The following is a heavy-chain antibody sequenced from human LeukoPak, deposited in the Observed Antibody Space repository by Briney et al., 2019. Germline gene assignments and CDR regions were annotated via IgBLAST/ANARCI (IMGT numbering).Heavy chain of an antibody. J-gene: IGHJ3*02. Sequence: ASVKVSCKASGYTFTSYGINWVRQAPGQGLEWMGWISGYNGYTYYAQKFQGRVTMTRDMSTSIVYMELSSLRSEDTAVYYCARGTANNAFDIWGQGTMVTVSS. D-gene: IGHD1/OR15-1a*01. CDR1: GYTFTSYG. V-gene: IGHV1-18*01. CDR3: ARGTANNAFDI. CDR2: ISGYNGYT.